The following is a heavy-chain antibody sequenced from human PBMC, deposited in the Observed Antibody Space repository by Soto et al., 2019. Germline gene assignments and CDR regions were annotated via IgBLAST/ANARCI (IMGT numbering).Heavy chain of an antibody. CDR3: ARGIGYCSSINCYSSRRLRFDS. Sequence: QVQLQQWGAGLLKPSETLSLTCAVYGGSFSGYYWTWIRQSPEKGLEWIGEVNHSGTTYYNPSLKTRVTISVLTPQNQFSLKMSSVTSADTAVYYCARGIGYCSSINCYSSRRLRFDSWGQGTLVTVSS. CDR1: GGSFSGYY. CDR2: VNHSGTT. D-gene: IGHD2-2*01. J-gene: IGHJ4*02. V-gene: IGHV4-34*01.